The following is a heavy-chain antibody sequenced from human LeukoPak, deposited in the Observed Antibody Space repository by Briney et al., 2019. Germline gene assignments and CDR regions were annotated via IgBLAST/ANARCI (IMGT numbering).Heavy chain of an antibody. V-gene: IGHV3-30-3*01. CDR2: ISHHVNVK. Sequence: GGSLRLSCAASGFDFQNHVIHCVRQVPGKGLEWVAVISHHVNVKFYADSVKGRLTISRDNSAKTVYLQMNSLGTEDAAVYYCVGEGYYDSGSSPTFYFDYWGQGTVVTVSS. J-gene: IGHJ4*02. CDR3: VGEGYYDSGSSPTFYFDY. D-gene: IGHD3-10*01. CDR1: GFDFQNHV.